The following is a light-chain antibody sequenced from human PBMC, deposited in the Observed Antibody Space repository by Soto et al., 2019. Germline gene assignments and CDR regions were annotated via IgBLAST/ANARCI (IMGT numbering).Light chain of an antibody. CDR1: SSDVGDYNY. J-gene: IGLJ1*01. CDR2: EVS. V-gene: IGLV2-8*01. Sequence: QSALTQPPSASGSPGQSVTISCTGTSSDVGDYNYVSWYRQHPGKAPKLMIYEVSKRPSGVPDRFSGSKSGNTASLTVSGLQAEDEADYYCTSYAGSLYVFGTGTKVTVL. CDR3: TSYAGSLYV.